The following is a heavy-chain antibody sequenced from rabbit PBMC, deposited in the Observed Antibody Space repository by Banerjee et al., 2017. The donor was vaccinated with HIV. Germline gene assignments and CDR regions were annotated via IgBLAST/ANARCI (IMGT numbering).Heavy chain of an antibody. D-gene: IGHD6-1*01. V-gene: IGHV1S45*01. Sequence: QEQLEESGGDLVKPEGSLTLTCTASGFSFSSSYWICWVRQAPGKGLEWIACIYAGSSGSTYYASWAKGRFTISKTSSTTVTLQMTSLTAADTATYFCARDAGSYAYIDGYFNLWGPGDPGHRL. CDR1: GFSFSSSYW. CDR3: ARDAGSYAYIDGYFNL. CDR2: IYAGSSGST. J-gene: IGHJ4*01.